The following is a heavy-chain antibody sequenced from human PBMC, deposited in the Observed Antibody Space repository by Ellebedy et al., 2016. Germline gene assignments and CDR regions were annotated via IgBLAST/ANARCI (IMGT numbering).Heavy chain of an antibody. J-gene: IGHJ6*02. CDR3: ARRGDTLLGYYGMDV. CDR2: ISSNGGST. Sequence: GGSLRLSCSASGFTFSSYAMHWVRQAPGKGLEYVSAISSNGGSTYYADSVKGRFTISRDNSKNTLYLQMNSLRAEDTAVYYCARRGDTLLGYYGMDVWGQGTTVTVSS. D-gene: IGHD5-18*01. V-gene: IGHV3-64*04. CDR1: GFTFSSYA.